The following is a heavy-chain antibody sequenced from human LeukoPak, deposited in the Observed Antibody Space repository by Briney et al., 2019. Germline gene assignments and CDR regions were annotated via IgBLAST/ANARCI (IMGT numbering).Heavy chain of an antibody. J-gene: IGHJ4*02. CDR2: IHRAGRT. CDR1: GVSISSSEW. V-gene: IGHV4-4*02. Sequence: SETLSVTCAVSGVSISSSEWWIWVRQPPGQGLEWIGEIHRAGRTRYNPSLKSRVTISMDYSKNQFSLKLTSVTAADTAIYYCGKTDIYFNPIDYWGPGSLVTVSS. D-gene: IGHD3-9*01. CDR3: GKTDIYFNPIDY.